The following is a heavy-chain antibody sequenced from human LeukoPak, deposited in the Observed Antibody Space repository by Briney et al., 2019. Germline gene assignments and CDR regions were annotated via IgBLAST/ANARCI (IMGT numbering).Heavy chain of an antibody. V-gene: IGHV1-46*01. Sequence: ASVTVSCTASGYSFTSNYIHWVRQAPGQGLEWMGMIYPRDGSTSYAQKFQGRVTVTRDTSTSTVHMELSGLRSEDTAVYYCARDQEAFDYWGQGTLVTVSS. CDR1: GYSFTSNY. CDR3: ARDQEAFDY. CDR2: IYPRDGST. J-gene: IGHJ4*02.